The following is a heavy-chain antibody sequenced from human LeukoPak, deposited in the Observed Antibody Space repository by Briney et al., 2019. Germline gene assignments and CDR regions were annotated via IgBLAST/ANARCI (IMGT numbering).Heavy chain of an antibody. V-gene: IGHV1-46*01. Sequence: ASVTVSCTASGYSFTSNYIHWVRQAPGQGLEWMGMIYPRDGSTSYAQKFQGRVTVTRDTSTSTVHMELSGLRSEDTAVYYCARDQEAFDYWGQGTLVTVSS. CDR1: GYSFTSNY. CDR3: ARDQEAFDY. CDR2: IYPRDGST. J-gene: IGHJ4*02.